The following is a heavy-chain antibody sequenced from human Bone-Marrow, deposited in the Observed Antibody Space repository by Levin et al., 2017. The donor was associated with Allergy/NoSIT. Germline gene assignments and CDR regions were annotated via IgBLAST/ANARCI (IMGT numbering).Heavy chain of an antibody. CDR1: GFTFSNAW. D-gene: IGHD2-21*01. V-gene: IGHV3-15*01. Sequence: AGGSLRLSCAASGFTFSNAWMSWVRQAPGKGLEWVGRIKSKTDGGTTDYAAPVKGRFTISRDDSKNTLYLQMNSLKTEDTAVYYCTTDHDDIAVWGAFDIWGQGTMVTVSS. J-gene: IGHJ3*02. CDR2: IKSKTDGGTT. CDR3: TTDHDDIAVWGAFDI.